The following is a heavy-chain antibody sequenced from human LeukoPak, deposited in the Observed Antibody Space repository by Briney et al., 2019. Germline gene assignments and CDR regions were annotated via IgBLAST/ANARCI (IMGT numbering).Heavy chain of an antibody. J-gene: IGHJ4*02. CDR2: IYYSGST. D-gene: IGHD5-24*01. Sequence: SETLSLTCTVSGGSISSGGYYWSWIRQHPGKGLEWIGYIYYSGSTYYNPSLKSRVTISVDTSKNQFSLKLSSVTAADTAVYYCARSFRGLDGYNPVGYWGQGTLVTVSS. CDR3: ARSFRGLDGYNPVGY. CDR1: GGSISSGGYY. V-gene: IGHV4-31*03.